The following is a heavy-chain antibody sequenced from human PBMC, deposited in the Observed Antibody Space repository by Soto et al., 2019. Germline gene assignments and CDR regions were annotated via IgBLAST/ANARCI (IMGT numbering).Heavy chain of an antibody. CDR2: IHSDGSST. CDR3: ARGQWGAFDL. CDR1: GFTFSYYW. V-gene: IGHV3-74*01. D-gene: IGHD1-26*01. J-gene: IGHJ3*01. Sequence: DVQLVESGGGSVQPGGSLSLSCAATGFTFSYYWMHWVRQAPGKGLVWVSRIHSDGSSTTDADSVKGRFTISRDNAKNTLNLQMNSLRAEDTAVYHCARGQWGAFDLWGQGTMVTVAS.